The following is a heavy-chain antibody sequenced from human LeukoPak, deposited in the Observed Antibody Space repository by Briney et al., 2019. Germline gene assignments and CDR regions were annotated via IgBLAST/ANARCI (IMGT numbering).Heavy chain of an antibody. CDR2: IYSSGST. V-gene: IGHV4-4*09. J-gene: IGHJ4*02. Sequence: SETLSLTCTVSGGSISSYYWSWIRQSPGKGLEWIGHIYSSGSTNYNPSLKSRVTISVDTSKSQFSLKLSSVTAADTAVYYCARARIAVAGSLDYWGQGTLVTVSS. CDR3: ARARIAVAGSLDY. CDR1: GGSISSYY. D-gene: IGHD6-19*01.